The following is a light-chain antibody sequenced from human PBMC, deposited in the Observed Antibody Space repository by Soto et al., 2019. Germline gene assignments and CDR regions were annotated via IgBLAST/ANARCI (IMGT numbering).Light chain of an antibody. CDR3: QQYKIWPPYT. J-gene: IGKJ2*01. CDR1: QSVSSN. CDR2: GAS. Sequence: EIVMTQSPATLFVSPGERSTLSCRASQSVSSNLAWYQQKPRQAPRLLIYGASTRATGIPARFSGGGSGTEFTLTISSMQSEDFAVYYCQQYKIWPPYTFGQGAKVEIK. V-gene: IGKV3-15*01.